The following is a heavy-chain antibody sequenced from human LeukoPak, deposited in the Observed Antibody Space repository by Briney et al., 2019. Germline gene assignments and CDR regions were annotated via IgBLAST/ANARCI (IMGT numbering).Heavy chain of an antibody. CDR2: IIPIFGTA. J-gene: IGHJ4*02. CDR1: GGTFSSYA. V-gene: IGHV1-69*13. D-gene: IGHD2-15*01. CDR3: ARGTAAVVAGDC. Sequence: SVKVSCKASGGTFSSYAISWVRQAPGQGLEWMGGIIPIFGTANYAQKFRGRVTITADESTSTAYMELSSLRSEDTAVYYCARGTAAVVAGDCWGQGTLVTVSS.